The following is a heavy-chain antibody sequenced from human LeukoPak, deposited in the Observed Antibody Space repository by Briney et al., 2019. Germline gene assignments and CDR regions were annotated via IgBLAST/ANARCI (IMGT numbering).Heavy chain of an antibody. CDR3: AKGSSSGWYDFDY. CDR2: ISGSGGST. CDR1: GSTFSSYA. J-gene: IGHJ4*02. D-gene: IGHD6-19*01. Sequence: GGSLRLSCAASGSTFSSYAMSWVLQAPGKGLEWVSAISGSGGSTYYADSVKGRFTISRDNSKNTLYLQMNSLRAEDTAVYYCAKGSSSGWYDFDYWGQGTLVTVSS. V-gene: IGHV3-23*01.